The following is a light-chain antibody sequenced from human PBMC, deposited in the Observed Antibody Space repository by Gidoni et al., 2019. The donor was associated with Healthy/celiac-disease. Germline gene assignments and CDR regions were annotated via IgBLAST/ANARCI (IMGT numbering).Light chain of an antibody. V-gene: IGLV6-57*01. CDR2: EDN. J-gene: IGLJ1*01. CDR3: QSYDSSP. CDR1: SGSIASNY. Sequence: NFMLPQPHSVSESPGKTVTLSCPRSSGSIASNYVQWYQQRPGSSPNTVIYEDNQRPSGVPDRFSGSIDSSSNSASLTISGLKTEDEADYYCQSYDSSPFGTGTKVTVL.